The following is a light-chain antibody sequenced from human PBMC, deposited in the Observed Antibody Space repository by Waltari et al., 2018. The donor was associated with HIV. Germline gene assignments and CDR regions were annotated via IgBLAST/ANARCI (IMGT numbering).Light chain of an antibody. CDR3: CSYAGSYTYV. V-gene: IGLV2-11*01. J-gene: IGLJ1*01. CDR2: DVN. Sequence: QSALTQPRPVSGSPGQSVTISCTRTRSDVGGYIYVSWYQQHPGKAPRLLIYDVNERPSGVSGRFSGSKSGNTASLTISGLQAEDEADYYCCSYAGSYTYVFGTGTEVTVL. CDR1: RSDVGGYIY.